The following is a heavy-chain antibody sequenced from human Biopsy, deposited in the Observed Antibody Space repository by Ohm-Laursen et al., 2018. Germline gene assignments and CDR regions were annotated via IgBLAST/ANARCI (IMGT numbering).Heavy chain of an antibody. Sequence: GTLSLTCSVSGDSFTGHYWTWIRQPPGKGLEWIGHISHTGYTSYKSSLKSRVTISLDTSRKHFSLRLTSLAAADTAAYYCARGSNEYGGLYFPHWGQGTLVTVSS. CDR2: ISHTGYT. CDR3: ARGSNEYGGLYFPH. CDR1: GDSFTGHY. J-gene: IGHJ1*01. V-gene: IGHV4-59*11. D-gene: IGHD4-23*01.